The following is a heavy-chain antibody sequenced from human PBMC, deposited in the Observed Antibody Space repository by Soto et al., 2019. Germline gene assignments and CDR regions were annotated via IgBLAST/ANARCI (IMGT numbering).Heavy chain of an antibody. CDR1: GGSFSGYY. V-gene: IGHV4-34*12. Sequence: SETLSLTCAVYGGSFSGYYWSWIRQPPGKGLEWIGEIIHGGGTNYNPSLNSRVTISVDTSKNQFSLRLSSVTAADTAVYYCARARGRSGYDYYYWGQGILVTVSS. J-gene: IGHJ4*02. CDR3: ARARGRSGYDYYY. CDR2: IIHGGGT. D-gene: IGHD5-12*01.